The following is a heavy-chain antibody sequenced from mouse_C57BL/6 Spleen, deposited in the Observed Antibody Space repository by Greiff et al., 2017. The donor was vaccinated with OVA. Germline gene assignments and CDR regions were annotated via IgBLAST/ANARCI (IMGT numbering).Heavy chain of an antibody. J-gene: IGHJ1*03. V-gene: IGHV7-1*01. D-gene: IGHD2-2*01. CDR1: GFTFSDFY. CDR3: ARDAYYGYDGNWYFDV. CDR2: SRNKANDYTT. Sequence: EVHLVESGGGLVQSGRSLRLSCATSGFTFSDFYMEWVRQAPGKGLEWIAASRNKANDYTTEYSASVKGRFIVSRDTSQSILYLQMNALRAEDTAIYYCARDAYYGYDGNWYFDVWGTGTTVTVSS.